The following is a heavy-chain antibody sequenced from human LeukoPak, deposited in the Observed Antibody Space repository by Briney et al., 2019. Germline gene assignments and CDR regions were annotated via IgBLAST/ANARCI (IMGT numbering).Heavy chain of an antibody. V-gene: IGHV3-74*01. CDR1: GFTFSSYW. Sequence: GGSLRLSCAASGFTFSSYWMHWVRQAPGKGLVWVSRINTDGSSTSYADSVKGRFTISRDNAKNTLYLQMNSLRAEDTAVYYCARDPGVSRDVPPYFDYWGQGTLVTVSS. D-gene: IGHD2-2*01. CDR2: INTDGSST. J-gene: IGHJ4*02. CDR3: ARDPGVSRDVPPYFDY.